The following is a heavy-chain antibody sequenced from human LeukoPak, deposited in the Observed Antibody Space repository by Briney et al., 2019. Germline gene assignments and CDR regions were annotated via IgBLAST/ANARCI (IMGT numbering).Heavy chain of an antibody. V-gene: IGHV7-4-1*02. J-gene: IGHJ6*03. Sequence: GASVKVSCKASGYTFTSYGISWVRQAPGQGLEWMGWIDTNTGNPTYAQGFTRRFVFSVDTSVSTAYLQINSLRAEDTAVYYCARDRQQLLPRYYYYYYLDAWGQGTTVTVSS. CDR3: ARDRQQLLPRYYYYYYLDA. D-gene: IGHD1-26*01. CDR2: IDTNTGNP. CDR1: GYTFTSYG.